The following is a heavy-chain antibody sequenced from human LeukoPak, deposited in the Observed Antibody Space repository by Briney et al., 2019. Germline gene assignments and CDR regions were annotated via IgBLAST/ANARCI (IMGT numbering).Heavy chain of an antibody. CDR1: GYSFTSYW. J-gene: IGHJ3*02. D-gene: IGHD3-16*02. CDR2: IYPGDSDT. Sequence: PGESLKISCKGSGYSFTSYWIGWVRQMPGKGLEWMGIIYPGDSDTRYSPSFQGQVTISADKSISTAYLQWSSLKASDTAMYYCARLVYYDYVWGSHPHIWGQGTMVTVSS. V-gene: IGHV5-51*01. CDR3: ARLVYYDYVWGSHPHI.